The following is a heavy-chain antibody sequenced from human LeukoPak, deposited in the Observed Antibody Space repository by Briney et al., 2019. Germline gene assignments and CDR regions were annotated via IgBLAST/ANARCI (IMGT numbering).Heavy chain of an antibody. CDR3: ARGGRYYDSSGYAVRD. J-gene: IGHJ4*02. V-gene: IGHV4-59*12. Sequence: SETLSLTCTVSGGSISSYYWNWIRQPPGKGLEWIAYIYHSGTTYYNPSLKSRVTISVDTSKNQFSLKLSSVTAADTAVYYCARGGRYYDSSGYAVRDWGQGTLVTVSS. CDR2: IYHSGTT. CDR1: GGSISSYY. D-gene: IGHD3-22*01.